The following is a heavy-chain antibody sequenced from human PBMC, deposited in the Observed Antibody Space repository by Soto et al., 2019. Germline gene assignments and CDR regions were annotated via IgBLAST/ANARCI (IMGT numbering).Heavy chain of an antibody. D-gene: IGHD4-17*01. CDR1: GGSISSGDYY. CDR2: IYHSGAT. V-gene: IGHV4-30-4*01. CDR3: ARDDKGYGDVDC. J-gene: IGHJ4*02. Sequence: QVQLQESGPGLVKPSQTLSLTCTVSGGSISSGDYYWSWIRQSPGKGLEWIGYIYHSGATYYNPSLQSRLTVSIATSKSQFSLGLTSVTAADTAVYYCARDDKGYGDVDCWGQGALVTVSS.